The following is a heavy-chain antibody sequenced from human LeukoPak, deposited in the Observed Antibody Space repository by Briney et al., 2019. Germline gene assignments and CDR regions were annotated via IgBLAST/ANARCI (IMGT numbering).Heavy chain of an antibody. CDR2: TDFSGSST. Sequence: GGSLRLSCAASGFTSGNHDMTWVRQTSGRGLEWVSSTDFSGSSTWYADSVRGRFIISRDMSKNTLYLQMTRLRADDTAVYFCAEGPNFGSWRAVDYWGQGILVTVSS. D-gene: IGHD3-10*01. J-gene: IGHJ4*02. CDR3: AEGPNFGSWRAVDY. V-gene: IGHV3-23*01. CDR1: GFTSGNHD.